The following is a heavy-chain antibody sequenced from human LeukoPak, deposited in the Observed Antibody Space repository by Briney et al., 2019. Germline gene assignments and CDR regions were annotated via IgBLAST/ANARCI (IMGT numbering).Heavy chain of an antibody. CDR1: GFSFSTHN. CDR2: IGRDSSYA. Sequence: PGGSLRLSCVASGFSFSTHNMNWVRQAPGQGLEWVSSIGRDSSYAYYADSLKGRFTISRDDAKNSLYLQMNNLRAEDTAVYYCASHFAHWGSHLFGYWGQGTLVTVSS. V-gene: IGHV3-21*01. CDR3: ASHFAHWGSHLFGY. J-gene: IGHJ4*02. D-gene: IGHD7-27*01.